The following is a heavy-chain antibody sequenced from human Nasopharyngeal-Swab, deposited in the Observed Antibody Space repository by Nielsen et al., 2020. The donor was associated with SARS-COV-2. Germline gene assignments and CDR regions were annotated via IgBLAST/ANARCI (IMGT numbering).Heavy chain of an antibody. Sequence: GESLKISCAASGFTFSSYAMIWVRQAPGKGLEWVSGISVSGGSTYYADSVKGRFTISRDNSKNTLYLQMNSLRAEDTAIYYCAKGLRNWFDPWGQGTLVTVSS. CDR3: AKGLRNWFDP. CDR1: GFTFSSYA. CDR2: ISVSGGST. J-gene: IGHJ5*02. V-gene: IGHV3-23*01.